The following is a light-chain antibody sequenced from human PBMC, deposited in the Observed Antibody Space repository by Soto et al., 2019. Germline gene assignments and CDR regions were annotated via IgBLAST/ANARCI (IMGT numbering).Light chain of an antibody. Sequence: QSVLTQPPSASGTPGQRVTISCSGSSSNIGSNSVYWYQQLPGTAPKLLIYRNNERPSGVPDRFSGSKSGTSASLASSGLRSDDEAAYYCAAWDDSLSGVVFGGGTQLTVL. CDR1: SSNIGSNS. CDR3: AAWDDSLSGVV. CDR2: RNN. J-gene: IGLJ2*01. V-gene: IGLV1-47*01.